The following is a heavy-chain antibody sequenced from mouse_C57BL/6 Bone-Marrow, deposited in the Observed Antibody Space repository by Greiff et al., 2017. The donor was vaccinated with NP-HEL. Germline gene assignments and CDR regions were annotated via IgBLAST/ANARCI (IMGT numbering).Heavy chain of an antibody. Sequence: QVQLQQSGPGLVQPSQSLSITCTVSGFSLTSYGVHWVRQSPGKGLEWLGVIWRGGSTDYNAAFMSRLSITKDNSKSQVFFKMNSLQADDTAIYXCVTMGGYDGYYYAMDYWGQGTSVTVSS. J-gene: IGHJ4*01. V-gene: IGHV2-5*01. CDR3: VTMGGYDGYYYAMDY. CDR2: IWRGGST. D-gene: IGHD2-2*01. CDR1: GFSLTSYG.